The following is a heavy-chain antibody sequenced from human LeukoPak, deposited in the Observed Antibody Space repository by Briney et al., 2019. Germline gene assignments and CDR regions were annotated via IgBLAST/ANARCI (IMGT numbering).Heavy chain of an antibody. V-gene: IGHV4-61*05. D-gene: IGHD3-10*01. CDR2: IYYSGST. Sequence: PSETLSLTCTVSGGSISSSSYYWGWIRQPPGKGLEWIGYIYYSGSTNYNPSLKSRVTISVDTSKNQFSLKLSSVTAADTAVYYCARGEGFHWFDPWGQGTLVTVSS. CDR3: ARGEGFHWFDP. J-gene: IGHJ5*02. CDR1: GGSISSSSYY.